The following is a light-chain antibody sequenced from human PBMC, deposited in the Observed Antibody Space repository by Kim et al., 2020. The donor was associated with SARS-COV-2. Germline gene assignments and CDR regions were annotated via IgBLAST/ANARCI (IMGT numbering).Light chain of an antibody. Sequence: QSALTQPRSVSGSPGQSVTILCTGTSSDVGGYDYVSWYQQHPGKVPKLIIFDVSRRPSGVPDRFSGSKSGNTASLTISGLQADDEADYYCCSYAHIYNAVFGGGTKVTVL. CDR3: CSYAHIYNAV. J-gene: IGLJ2*01. CDR1: SSDVGGYDY. V-gene: IGLV2-11*01. CDR2: DVS.